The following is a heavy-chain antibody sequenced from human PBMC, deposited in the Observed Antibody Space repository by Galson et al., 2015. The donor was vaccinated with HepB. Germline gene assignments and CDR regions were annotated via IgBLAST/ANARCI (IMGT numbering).Heavy chain of an antibody. V-gene: IGHV3-66*01. CDR3: ARGWTKYGSGSYYKDFVY. CDR2: IYSGGST. Sequence: SLRLSCAASGFTVSSNYMSWVRQAPGKGLEWVSVIYSGGSTYYADSVKGRFTISRDNSKNTLYLQMNSLRAEDTAVYYCARGWTKYGSGSYYKDFVYWGQGTLVTVSS. D-gene: IGHD3-10*01. J-gene: IGHJ4*02. CDR1: GFTVSSNY.